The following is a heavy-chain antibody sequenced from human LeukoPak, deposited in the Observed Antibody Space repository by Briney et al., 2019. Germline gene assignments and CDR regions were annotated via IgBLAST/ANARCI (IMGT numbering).Heavy chain of an antibody. CDR2: IKQDGSEK. CDR3: ARDDPGDPGSVPAAIDYYYYMDV. Sequence: GGSLRLSCAASGFTVSSYWMSWVRRAPGKGLEWVANIKQDGSEKYYVDSVKGRVTISRDNAKNSLYLQMNSLRAEDTAVYYCARDDPGDPGSVPAAIDYYYYMDVWGKGTTVTVSS. J-gene: IGHJ6*03. CDR1: GFTVSSYW. D-gene: IGHD2-2*01. V-gene: IGHV3-7*01.